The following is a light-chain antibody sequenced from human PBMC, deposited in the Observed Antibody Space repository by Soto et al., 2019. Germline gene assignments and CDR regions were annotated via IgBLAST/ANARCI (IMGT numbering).Light chain of an antibody. CDR3: LQRSNWPPEVT. Sequence: EIVLTQSPDTLSLSPGERATLSCRASQSVGSSLAWYQQKPGQAPRLLIYDASNRATGIPARFSGSGSGTDFTLTISSLEPEDFAVYYCLQRSNWPPEVTFGPGTKVDIK. V-gene: IGKV3-11*01. J-gene: IGKJ3*01. CDR1: QSVGSS. CDR2: DAS.